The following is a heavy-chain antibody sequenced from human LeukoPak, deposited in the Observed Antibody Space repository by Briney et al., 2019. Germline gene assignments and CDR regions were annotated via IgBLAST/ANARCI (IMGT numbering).Heavy chain of an antibody. CDR3: ARGPPRRYCSSTSCYVRLYYYYGMDV. CDR2: INHSGST. J-gene: IGHJ6*02. V-gene: IGHV4-34*01. Sequence: PSETLSLTCAVYGGSFSGYYWSWIRQPPGKGLEWIGEINHSGSTNYNPSLKSRVTISVDTSKNQFSLKLSSVTAADTAVYCCARGPPRRYCSSTSCYVRLYYYYGMDVWGQGTTVTVSS. CDR1: GGSFSGYY. D-gene: IGHD2-2*01.